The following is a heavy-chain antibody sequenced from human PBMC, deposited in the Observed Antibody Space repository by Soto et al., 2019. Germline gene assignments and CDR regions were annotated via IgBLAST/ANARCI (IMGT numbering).Heavy chain of an antibody. J-gene: IGHJ6*02. CDR3: ATLSAINRNLYYYGMDV. D-gene: IGHD3-9*01. Sequence: SVKVSCKASGGTFSSYAISWVRQAPGQGLEWTGGIIPIFGTANYAQKFQGRVTITADESTSTAYMELSSLRSEDTAVYYCATLSAINRNLYYYGMDVWGQGTTVTVS. CDR1: GGTFSSYA. CDR2: IIPIFGTA. V-gene: IGHV1-69*13.